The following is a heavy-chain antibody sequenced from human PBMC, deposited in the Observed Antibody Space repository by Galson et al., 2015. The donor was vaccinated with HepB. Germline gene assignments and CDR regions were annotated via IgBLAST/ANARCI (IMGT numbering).Heavy chain of an antibody. Sequence: SVKVSCKASGYTFTSYGISWVRQAPGQGLEWMGWISAYNGNTNYAQKLQGRVTMTTDTSTSTAYMELRSLRSDDTAVYYCARDSVLLLRFLEWLPEGYMDVWGKGTTVTVSS. J-gene: IGHJ6*03. V-gene: IGHV1-18*01. CDR2: ISAYNGNT. D-gene: IGHD3-3*01. CDR1: GYTFTSYG. CDR3: ARDSVLLLRFLEWLPEGYMDV.